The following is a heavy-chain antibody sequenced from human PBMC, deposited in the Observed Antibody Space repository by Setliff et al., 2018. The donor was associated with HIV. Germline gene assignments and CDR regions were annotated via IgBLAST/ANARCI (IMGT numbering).Heavy chain of an antibody. V-gene: IGHV4-59*01. CDR2: IYYSGTT. J-gene: IGHJ6*03. CDR1: GGSISGYH. CDR3: ARDRTYGDSGTYYMDV. Sequence: SETLSLTCTVSGGSISGYHWTWIRQPPGKGLEWIGYIYYSGTTKYNPSLKSRVTISLDTSKYQFSLKVSSVTAADSAVYYCARDRTYGDSGTYYMDVWGKGTTVTVSS. D-gene: IGHD3-10*01.